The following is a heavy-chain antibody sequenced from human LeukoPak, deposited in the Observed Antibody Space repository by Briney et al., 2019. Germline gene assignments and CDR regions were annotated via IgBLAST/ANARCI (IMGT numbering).Heavy chain of an antibody. CDR1: GGTFSSYA. Sequence: ASVKVSCKASGGTFSSYAISWVRQAPGQGLEWMGGIIPIFGTANYAQKFQGRVTITADKSTSTAYMELSSLRSEDTAVYYCATDVWSGYYTGGVENYWGQGTLVTVSS. CDR3: ATDVWSGYYTGGVENY. V-gene: IGHV1-69*06. J-gene: IGHJ4*02. D-gene: IGHD3-3*01. CDR2: IIPIFGTA.